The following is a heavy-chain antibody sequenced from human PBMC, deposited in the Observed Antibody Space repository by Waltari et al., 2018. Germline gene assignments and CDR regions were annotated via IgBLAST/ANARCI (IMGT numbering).Heavy chain of an antibody. CDR2: MHHSGDS. V-gene: IGHV4-59*08. CDR1: GASISDPF. D-gene: IGHD4-4*01. Sequence: QVELQESGPGLVKPSETLSLTCAVSGASISDPFWSWIRQPPGKGLEWIGFMHHSGDSSYNPSLKSRLSMSVDTSTNLFSLNLDSVTAADTAVYYCARHGRNYNTDGYFHFDYWGQGALVTVSS. J-gene: IGHJ4*02. CDR3: ARHGRNYNTDGYFHFDY.